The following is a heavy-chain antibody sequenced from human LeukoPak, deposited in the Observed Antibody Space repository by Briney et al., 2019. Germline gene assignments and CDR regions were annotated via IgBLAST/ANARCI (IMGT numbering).Heavy chain of an antibody. CDR1: GGTFSSYA. Sequence: SVKVSCKASGGTFSSYAISWVRQAPGQGLEWMGGIIPIFGTANYAQKFQGRVTITADESTSTAYMELSSLRSEATAVYYCVVRVLGSGFGVYYWGQGNPGTGS. V-gene: IGHV1-69*13. CDR3: VVRVLGSGFGVYY. J-gene: IGHJ4*02. CDR2: IIPIFGTA. D-gene: IGHD3-16*01.